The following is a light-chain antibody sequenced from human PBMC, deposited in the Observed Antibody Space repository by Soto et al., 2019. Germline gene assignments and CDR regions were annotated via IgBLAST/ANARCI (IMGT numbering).Light chain of an antibody. CDR3: GSFTTSRIWV. V-gene: IGLV2-14*01. CDR2: GVN. Sequence: QSALTQPASVSGSPGQSITVSCTGSSSDFGDDKYVSWYQQQPGKGPNLLIYGVNSRPSGISIRFSGSKSGNTASLTISGLQVEDEAEYFCGSFTTSRIWVFGGGTKLTVL. CDR1: SSDFGDDKY. J-gene: IGLJ3*02.